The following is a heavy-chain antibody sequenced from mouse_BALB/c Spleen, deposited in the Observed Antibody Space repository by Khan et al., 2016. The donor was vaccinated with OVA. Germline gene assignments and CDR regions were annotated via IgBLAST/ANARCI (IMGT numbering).Heavy chain of an antibody. J-gene: IGHJ4*01. D-gene: IGHD1-1*01. CDR3: ARENYYGSSCYAMDY. Sequence: DLVKPGASVKLSCKASGYTFTSYWINWIKQRPGQGLEWIGRIGPGSSNTYYNEMFKGKATLTVDTSSSTAYIQRSSLSSEDSAVYFCARENYYGSSCYAMDYWGQGTSVTVSS. CDR1: GYTFTSYW. CDR2: IGPGSSNT. V-gene: IGHV1S41*01.